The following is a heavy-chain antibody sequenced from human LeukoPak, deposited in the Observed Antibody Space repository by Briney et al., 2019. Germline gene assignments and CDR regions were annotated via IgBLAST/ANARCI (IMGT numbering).Heavy chain of an antibody. CDR1: GFTFSSYG. CDR3: AKNPYTPGIFDY. Sequence: GGTLRLSCAASGFTFSSYGMSWVRQAPGKGLEWVSAISGSGGSTYYADSVKGRFTISRDNSKNTLYLQMNSLRAEDTAVYYCAKNPYTPGIFDYWGQGTLVTVSS. J-gene: IGHJ4*02. D-gene: IGHD3-16*02. V-gene: IGHV3-23*01. CDR2: ISGSGGST.